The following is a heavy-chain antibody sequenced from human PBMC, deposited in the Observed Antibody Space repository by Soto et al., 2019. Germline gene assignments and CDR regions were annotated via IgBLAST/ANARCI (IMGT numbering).Heavy chain of an antibody. CDR1: GYSFTSYW. V-gene: IGHV5-51*01. Sequence: RGESLKISCKGSGYSFTSYWIGWVRQTPGKGLEWMGIIYPGDSDTRYSPSFQGQVTISADKSISTAYLQWSSLKASDTAMYYCARSESVVPAFDAFDIWGQGTMVTVSS. J-gene: IGHJ3*02. CDR2: IYPGDSDT. D-gene: IGHD2-2*01. CDR3: ARSESVVPAFDAFDI.